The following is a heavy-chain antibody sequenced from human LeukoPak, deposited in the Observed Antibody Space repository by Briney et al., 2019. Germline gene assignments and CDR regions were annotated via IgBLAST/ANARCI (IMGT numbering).Heavy chain of an antibody. CDR3: ARGYYDSSGYYYVGY. CDR1: GFTFSSYS. D-gene: IGHD3-22*01. Sequence: GGSLRLSCAASGFTFSSYSMNWVRQAPGKGLEWVSSISSSSSYMYYADSVKGRFTISRDNAKNSLYLQMNSLRAEDTAVYYCARGYYDSSGYYYVGYWGQGTLVTVSS. V-gene: IGHV3-21*01. CDR2: ISSSSSYM. J-gene: IGHJ4*02.